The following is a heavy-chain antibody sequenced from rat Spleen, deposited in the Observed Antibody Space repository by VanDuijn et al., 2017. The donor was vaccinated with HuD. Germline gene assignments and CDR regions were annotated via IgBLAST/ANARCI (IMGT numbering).Heavy chain of an antibody. Sequence: EVQLVESGGGLVQPGRSLRLSCVASGFTFNNYWMTWIRQAPGKGLEWVASTTNTGGITYYSDSVEGRFTLSRDNARGTLYLQMNSLRSEDTATYYCTRDVPVHYYVLDVWGQGVSVTVSS. V-gene: IGHV5-31*01. CDR2: TTNTGGIT. CDR3: TRDVPVHYYVLDV. J-gene: IGHJ4*01. CDR1: GFTFNNYW.